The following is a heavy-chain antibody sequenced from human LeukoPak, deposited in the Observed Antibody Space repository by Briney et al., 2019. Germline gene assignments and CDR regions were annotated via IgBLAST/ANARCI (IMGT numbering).Heavy chain of an antibody. CDR2: ILPVSNTA. D-gene: IGHD3-22*01. J-gene: IGHJ5*02. Sequence: ASVKVSCKASGGSFSNFGISWVRQAPGQGLEWMGGILPVSNTANNAQNFQGRVTFTADTSTGTAYMELSSLRSEDTAVYYCARADRYYYDSSGPLGPWGQGTLVTVSS. CDR1: GGSFSNFG. V-gene: IGHV1-69*06. CDR3: ARADRYYYDSSGPLGP.